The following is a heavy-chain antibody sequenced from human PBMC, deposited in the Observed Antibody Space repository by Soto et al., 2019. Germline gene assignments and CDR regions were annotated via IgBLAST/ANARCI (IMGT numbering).Heavy chain of an antibody. CDR1: GFTFSDYY. CDR3: VTVRTPKENLGADDYYYYYGMDV. D-gene: IGHD1-20*01. J-gene: IGHJ6*02. CDR2: ISSSGSTI. V-gene: IGHV3-11*01. Sequence: QVQLVESGGGLVKPGGSLRLSCAASGFTFSDYYMSWIRQAPGKGLYWVSYISSSGSTIYYADSVKGRFTISRDNANNSLYLQINRLTAEDTAVYSCVTVRTPKENLGADDYYYYYGMDVWGQATTVTVS.